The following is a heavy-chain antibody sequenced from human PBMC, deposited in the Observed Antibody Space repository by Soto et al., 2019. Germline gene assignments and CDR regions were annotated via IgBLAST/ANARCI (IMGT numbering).Heavy chain of an antibody. CDR1: GGSFSAYY. D-gene: IGHD3-22*01. Sequence: SETLSLTCAVYGGSFSAYYWSWIRQPPGKGLEWIGEINHSGGTSYNPSLKSRVTISVDTSKSQFSLKLTSVTAADRAVYYCARGSVDTVDSSGFYEYCGQGTPVTVSS. CDR2: INHSGGT. V-gene: IGHV4-34*01. CDR3: ARGSVDTVDSSGFYEY. J-gene: IGHJ4*02.